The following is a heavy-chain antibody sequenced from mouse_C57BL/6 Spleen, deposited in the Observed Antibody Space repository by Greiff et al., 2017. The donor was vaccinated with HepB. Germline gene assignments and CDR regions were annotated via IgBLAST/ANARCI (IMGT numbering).Heavy chain of an antibody. D-gene: IGHD1-1*01. CDR1: GYTFTSYW. J-gene: IGHJ4*01. CDR2: IYPGSGST. Sequence: QVQLKQPGAELVKPGASVKMSCKASGYTFTSYWITWVKQRPGQGLEWIGDIYPGSGSTNYNEKFKSKATLTVDTSSSTAYMQRSSLTSEDSAVYYCARHGSRPGAMDYWGQGTSVTVSS. CDR3: ARHGSRPGAMDY. V-gene: IGHV1-55*01.